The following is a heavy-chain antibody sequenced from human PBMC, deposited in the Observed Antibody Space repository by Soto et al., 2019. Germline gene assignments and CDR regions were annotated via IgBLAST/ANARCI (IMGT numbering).Heavy chain of an antibody. V-gene: IGHV3-21*01. CDR2: ISSSSSYI. CDR3: ARGLGYCSGGSCYPFYY. Sequence: EVQLVESGGGLVKPGGSLRLSCAASGFTFSSYSMNWVRQAPGKGLEWVSSISSSSSYIYYADSVKGRFTISRDNAKNSLYLQMNSLRAEDTAVYYCARGLGYCSGGSCYPFYYWGQGTLVTVSS. CDR1: GFTFSSYS. D-gene: IGHD2-15*01. J-gene: IGHJ4*02.